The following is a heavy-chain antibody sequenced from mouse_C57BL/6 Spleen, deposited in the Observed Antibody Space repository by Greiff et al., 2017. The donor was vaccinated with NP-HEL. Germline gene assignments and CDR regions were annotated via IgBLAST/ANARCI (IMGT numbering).Heavy chain of an antibody. V-gene: IGHV5-6*02. Sequence: DVKLVESGGDLVKPGGSLKLSCAASGFTFSSYGMSWVRQTPDKRLEWVAAISSGGSYTYYPDSVKGRFTISRDNAKNTLYLQMSSLKSEDTAMYYCARHPDYDSWFAYWGQGTQVTVSA. CDR1: GFTFSSYG. CDR2: ISSGGSYT. CDR3: ARHPDYDSWFAY. J-gene: IGHJ3*01. D-gene: IGHD2-4*01.